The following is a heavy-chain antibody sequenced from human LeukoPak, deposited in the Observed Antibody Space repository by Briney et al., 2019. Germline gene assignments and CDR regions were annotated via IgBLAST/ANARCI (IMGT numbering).Heavy chain of an antibody. CDR1: GYTLTELS. CDR3: ATSPLATQWLRCHY. CDR2: FDPEDGET. Sequence: ASVKVSCKVSGYTLTELSMHWVRQAPGKGLEWMGGFDPEDGETIYAQKFQGRVTMTEDTSTDTAYMELSSLRSEDTAAYYCATSPLATQWLRCHYWGQGTLVTVSS. J-gene: IGHJ4*02. D-gene: IGHD5-12*01. V-gene: IGHV1-24*01.